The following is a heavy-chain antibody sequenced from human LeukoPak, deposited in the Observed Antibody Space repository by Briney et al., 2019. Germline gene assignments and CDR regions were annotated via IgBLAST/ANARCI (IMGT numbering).Heavy chain of an antibody. CDR3: ARELWSTMVRGVKYYYYYGMDV. D-gene: IGHD3-10*01. Sequence: SETLSLTCAVYGGSFSGYYWSWIRQPPGKGLEWIGEINHSGSTNYNPSLKSRVTISVDTSKNQFSLKLSSVTAADTAVYYCARELWSTMVRGVKYYYYYGMDVWGQGTTVTVSS. J-gene: IGHJ6*02. CDR2: INHSGST. V-gene: IGHV4-34*01. CDR1: GGSFSGYY.